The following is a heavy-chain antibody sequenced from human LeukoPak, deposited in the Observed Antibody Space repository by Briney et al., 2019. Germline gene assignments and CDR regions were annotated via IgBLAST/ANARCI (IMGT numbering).Heavy chain of an antibody. V-gene: IGHV4-39*07. CDR1: GGSISSSSYY. CDR2: IYYSGST. CDR3: ARDQYDSSGYSNFDY. J-gene: IGHJ4*02. Sequence: SETLSLTCTVSGGSISSSSYYWGWIRQPPGKGLEWIGSIYYSGSTYYNPSLKSRVTISVDTSKNQFSLKLSSVTAADTAVYYCARDQYDSSGYSNFDYWGQGTLVTVSS. D-gene: IGHD3-22*01.